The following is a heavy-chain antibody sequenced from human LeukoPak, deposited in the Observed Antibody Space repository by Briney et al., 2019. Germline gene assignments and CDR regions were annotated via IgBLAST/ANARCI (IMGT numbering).Heavy chain of an antibody. CDR1: GFTFSIYS. D-gene: IGHD3-16*01. J-gene: IGHJ3*02. V-gene: IGHV3-30*02. Sequence: RGFLRLSCAAPGFTFSIYSMHWVRQAPGKGLEWVSYILFDGLIKYYADSVKSRFTTSRDNTQNTLFLHMNSVRAEETAVYYSAKEHDYACKRARAFD. CDR2: ILFDGLIK. CDR3: AKEHDYACKRARAFD.